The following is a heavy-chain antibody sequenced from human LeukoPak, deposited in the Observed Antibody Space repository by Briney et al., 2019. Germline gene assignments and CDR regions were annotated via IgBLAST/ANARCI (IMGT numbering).Heavy chain of an antibody. CDR1: GFTFSSYA. CDR3: ARGEAEPAAILDY. D-gene: IGHD2-2*01. CDR2: ISYDGSNK. J-gene: IGHJ4*02. V-gene: IGHV3-30-3*01. Sequence: PGRSLRLSCAASGFTFSSYAMHWVRQAPGKGLEWVAVISYDGSNKYYADSVKGRFIISRDNSKNTLHLQMNSLRAEDTAVYYCARGEAEPAAILDYWGQGTLVTVSS.